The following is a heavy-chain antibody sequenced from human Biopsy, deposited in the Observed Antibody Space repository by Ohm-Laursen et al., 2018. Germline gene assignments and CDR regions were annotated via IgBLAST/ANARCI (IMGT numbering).Heavy chain of an antibody. CDR2: IFYDGSNT. CDR1: GESFNGYY. CDR3: AKDRYNYTPIGGFSMDV. Sequence: LSLTCAVYGESFNGYYWSWIRQTPGKGLEWVAFIFYDGSNTYYADSVKGRFIISRDNSRGTLYLQMSSLRAEDTAVYYCAKDRYNYTPIGGFSMDVWGQGTTVTVSS. V-gene: IGHV3-30*02. D-gene: IGHD5-18*01. J-gene: IGHJ6*02.